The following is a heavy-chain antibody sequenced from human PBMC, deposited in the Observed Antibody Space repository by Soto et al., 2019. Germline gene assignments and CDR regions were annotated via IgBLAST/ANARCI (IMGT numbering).Heavy chain of an antibody. CDR3: ARSITSYFDL. Sequence: PGESLKISCKGSGYSFTSSWINWVRQMPGKGPEWMGRLDPSDSYTSYSPSFQGHVTISVDKSISTAYLQWSSLKTSDTAMYYCARSITSYFDLWGQGTLVTVSS. J-gene: IGHJ4*02. CDR2: LDPSDSYT. V-gene: IGHV5-10-1*01. D-gene: IGHD3-10*01. CDR1: GYSFTSSW.